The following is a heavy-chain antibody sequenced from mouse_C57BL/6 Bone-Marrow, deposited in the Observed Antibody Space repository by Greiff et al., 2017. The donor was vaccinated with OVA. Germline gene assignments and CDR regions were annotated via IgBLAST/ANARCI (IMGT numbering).Heavy chain of an antibody. CDR2: IDPENGDT. V-gene: IGHV14-4*01. CDR3: TSYGNFDY. D-gene: IGHD2-1*01. Sequence: EVKVVESGAELVRPGASVKLSCTASGFNIKDDYMHWVKQRPEQGLEWIGWIDPENGDTEYASKFQGKATITAGTSSNTAYLQLSSLTSEDTAVYYCTSYGNFDYWGQGTTLTVSS. CDR1: GFNIKDDY. J-gene: IGHJ2*01.